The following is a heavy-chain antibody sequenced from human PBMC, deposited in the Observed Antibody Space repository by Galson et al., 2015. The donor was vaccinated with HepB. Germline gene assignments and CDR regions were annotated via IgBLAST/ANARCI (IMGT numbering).Heavy chain of an antibody. CDR3: AKDYCSGGSCSDWYFDL. J-gene: IGHJ2*01. Sequence: SLRLSCAASGFTFSSYGMHWVRQAPGKGLEWVAFIRYDGSNKYYADSVKGRFTISRDNSKNTLYLQMNSLRAEDTAVYYCAKDYCSGGSCSDWYFDLWGRGTLVTVSS. CDR2: IRYDGSNK. V-gene: IGHV3-30*02. CDR1: GFTFSSYG. D-gene: IGHD2-15*01.